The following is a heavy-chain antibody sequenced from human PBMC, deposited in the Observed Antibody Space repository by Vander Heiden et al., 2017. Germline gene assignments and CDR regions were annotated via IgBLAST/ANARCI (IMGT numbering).Heavy chain of an antibody. CDR2: INRGGST. V-gene: IGHV4-34*01. CDR1: GGSLSGFY. D-gene: IGHD4-17*01. CDR3: ARGLETVSQPSPV. Sequence: QVQLQQWGAGLLKPSETLSLTCAVYGGSLSGFYWSWIRQPPGKGLEWIGEINRGGSTNYNPSLKSRVTISVDTSNNQFSLRLSSVTAADTAVYDCARGLETVSQPSPVWGQGTTVTVSS. J-gene: IGHJ6*02.